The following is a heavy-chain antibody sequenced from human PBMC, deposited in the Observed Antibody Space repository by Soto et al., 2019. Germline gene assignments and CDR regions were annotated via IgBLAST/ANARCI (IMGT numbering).Heavy chain of an antibody. CDR2: ISYRGST. CDR3: ARVSAASTRWFGP. CDR1: GGSINSGAYY. Sequence: QVQLQESGPGLVKPSQTLSLTCTVSGGSINSGAYYWSWVRQHPGKGLEWIGYISYRGSTYYNPSLKSRVNISADTSKTEFSLNLNSVTATDTAVYYCARVSAASTRWFGPWGEGTLVTVSS. V-gene: IGHV4-31*03. D-gene: IGHD6-25*01. J-gene: IGHJ5*02.